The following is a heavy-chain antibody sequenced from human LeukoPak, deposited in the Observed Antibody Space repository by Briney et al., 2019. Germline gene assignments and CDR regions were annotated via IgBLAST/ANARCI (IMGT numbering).Heavy chain of an antibody. V-gene: IGHV3-NL1*01. CDR2: IYSGGST. J-gene: IGHJ5*02. CDR3: AKDSGARLDP. CDR1: GFTFSTYS. Sequence: PGGSLRLSCAASGFTFSTYSMNWVRQAPGEGLEWVSVIYSGGSTYYADSVKGRFTISRDNSKNTLYLQMNSLRPEDTALYYCAKDSGARLDPWGQGTLVTVSS.